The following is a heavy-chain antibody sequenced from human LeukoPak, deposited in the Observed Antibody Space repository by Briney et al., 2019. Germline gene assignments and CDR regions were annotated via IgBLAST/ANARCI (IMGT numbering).Heavy chain of an antibody. CDR1: GGSISSYY. D-gene: IGHD6-13*01. CDR3: ARDFGIAAAIAFDI. J-gene: IGHJ3*02. Sequence: PSETLSLTCTVTGGSISSYYWSWIRQPAGKRLEWIGRIYTSGSTNYNPSLKSRVTMSVDTSKNQFSLKLSSVTAADTAVYYCARDFGIAAAIAFDIWGQGTMVTVSS. CDR2: IYTSGST. V-gene: IGHV4-4*07.